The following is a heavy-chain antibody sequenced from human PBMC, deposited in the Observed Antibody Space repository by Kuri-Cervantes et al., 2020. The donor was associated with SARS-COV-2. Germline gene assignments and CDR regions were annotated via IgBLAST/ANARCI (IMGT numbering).Heavy chain of an antibody. Sequence: SETLSLTCAVSGDSVSSNIAAWNWIRQSPSRGLEWLGRTYYRSEWNTDYAVSVQSRISIHPDIDKNQFSLQLNSVTAADTAVYYCNGDSSSWYRVDYWGQGTLVTVSS. CDR2: TYYRSEWNT. J-gene: IGHJ4*02. D-gene: IGHD6-13*01. CDR3: NGDSSSWYRVDY. V-gene: IGHV6-1*01. CDR1: GDSVSSNIAA.